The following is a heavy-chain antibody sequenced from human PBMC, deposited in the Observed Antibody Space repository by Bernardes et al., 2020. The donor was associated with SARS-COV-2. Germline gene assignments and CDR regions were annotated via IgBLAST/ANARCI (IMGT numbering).Heavy chain of an antibody. J-gene: IGHJ3*01. CDR1: GFSLEAFS. V-gene: IGHV1-24*01. CDR3: AVLVRGGAFDL. D-gene: IGHD3-10*01. Sequence: ASVKVPCKVSGFSLEAFSIHWVRQGPVKGLEWMGGFSPQDGYMIFAQKLQGRVTMAEDTSTDTAYMELTSLRSEDTAVYYCAVLVRGGAFDLWGQGTMVTVSS. CDR2: FSPQDGYM.